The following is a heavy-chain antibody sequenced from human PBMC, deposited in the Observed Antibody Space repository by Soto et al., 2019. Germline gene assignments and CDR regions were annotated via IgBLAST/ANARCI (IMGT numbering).Heavy chain of an antibody. V-gene: IGHV1-2*02. CDR1: GYTFTGYY. CDR3: ASRGAARPDYYYYYGMDV. J-gene: IGHJ6*02. Sequence: ASVKVSCKASGYTFTGYYMHWVRQAPGQGLEWMGWINPNSGGTNYAQKFQGRVTMTRDTSISTAYMELSRLRSDDTAVYYCASRGAARPDYYYYYGMDVWGPGTSVTVSS. CDR2: INPNSGGT. D-gene: IGHD6-6*01.